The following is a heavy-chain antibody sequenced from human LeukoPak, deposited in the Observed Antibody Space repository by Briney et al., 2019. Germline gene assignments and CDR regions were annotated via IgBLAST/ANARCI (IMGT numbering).Heavy chain of an antibody. V-gene: IGHV4-59*08. D-gene: IGHD6-19*01. CDR2: IYYSGST. Sequence: PSETLSLTCTVSGGSISSYYWSWIRQPPGKGLEWIGYIYYSGSTNYNPSLKSRVTISVDTSKNQFSLKLSSVTAADTAVYYCASLRYSSGWYTRRGGNSEDYWGQGTLVTVSS. CDR1: GGSISSYY. J-gene: IGHJ4*02. CDR3: ASLRYSSGWYTRRGGNSEDY.